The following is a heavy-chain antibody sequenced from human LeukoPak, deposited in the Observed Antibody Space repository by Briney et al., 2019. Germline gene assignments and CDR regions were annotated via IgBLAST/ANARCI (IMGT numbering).Heavy chain of an antibody. Sequence: GGSLRLSCAASGFTFSSYAMTWVRQAPGKGLEWVSSISSSGGSTFYADSVKGRFTISRGNSKNTLYLQMSSLRTEDTAVYYCAKRVGLSGFDYWGQGTLVTVSS. CDR2: ISSSGGST. V-gene: IGHV3-23*01. D-gene: IGHD3-10*01. CDR1: GFTFSSYA. J-gene: IGHJ4*02. CDR3: AKRVGLSGFDY.